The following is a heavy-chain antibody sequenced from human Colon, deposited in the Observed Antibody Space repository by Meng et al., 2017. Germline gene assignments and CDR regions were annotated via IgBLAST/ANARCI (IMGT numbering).Heavy chain of an antibody. CDR3: ARGLFDY. Sequence: QVHLQQWGAGLLKPSETLSLTCAVYGGSFSGYYWSWIRQPPGKGLEWIGEINHSGSTNYNPSLKSRVTISVDTSKNQFSLKLSSMTAADTAVYYCARGLFDYWGQGTLVTVSS. J-gene: IGHJ4*02. CDR2: INHSGST. V-gene: IGHV4-34*01. CDR1: GGSFSGYY.